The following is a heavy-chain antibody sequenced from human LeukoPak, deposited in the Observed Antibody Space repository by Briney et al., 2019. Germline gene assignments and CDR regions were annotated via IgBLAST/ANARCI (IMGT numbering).Heavy chain of an antibody. CDR2: TNPNSGGT. V-gene: IGHV1-2*02. CDR1: GYTFTGYY. CDR3: ARDALEMATIPFDY. J-gene: IGHJ4*02. Sequence: GASVKVSCKASGYTFTGYYMHWVRQAPGQGLEWMGWTNPNSGGTNYAQKFQGRVTMTRDTSISTAYMELSRLRSDDTAVYYCARDALEMATIPFDYWGQGTLVTVSS. D-gene: IGHD5-24*01.